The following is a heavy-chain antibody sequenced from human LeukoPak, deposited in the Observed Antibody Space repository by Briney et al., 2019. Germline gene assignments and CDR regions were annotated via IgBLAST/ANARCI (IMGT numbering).Heavy chain of an antibody. Sequence: SETLSLTCTVSGGSISSHYWSWMRQPPGKGLEWIGYIYYAGSTNYNPSLKSRVTISVDTSKNQFLLNLRSVTAADTAIYYCARASFDSVYYFYMDVWDKGTKVTVSS. CDR3: ARASFDSVYYFYMDV. CDR1: GGSISSHY. D-gene: IGHD3-22*01. V-gene: IGHV4-59*11. J-gene: IGHJ6*03. CDR2: IYYAGST.